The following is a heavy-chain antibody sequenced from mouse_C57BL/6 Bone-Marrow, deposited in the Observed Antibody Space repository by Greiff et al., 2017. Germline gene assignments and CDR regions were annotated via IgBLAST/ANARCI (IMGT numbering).Heavy chain of an antibody. D-gene: IGHD2-5*01. CDR1: GYTFTSYW. CDR3: ARSSFYSNYEAY. CDR2: IDPSDSET. Sequence: VQLQQPGAELVRPGSSVKLSCKASGYTFTSYWMHWVKQRPIQGLEWIGNIDPSDSETPYNQKFKDKATLTVDKSSSTAYMQLSSLTSEDSAVYYCARSSFYSNYEAYWGQGTLVTVSA. V-gene: IGHV1-52*01. J-gene: IGHJ3*01.